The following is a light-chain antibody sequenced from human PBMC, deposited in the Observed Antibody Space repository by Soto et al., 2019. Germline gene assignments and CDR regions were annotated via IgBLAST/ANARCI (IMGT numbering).Light chain of an antibody. CDR3: QSYDSSNLLVV. CDR2: EDN. J-gene: IGLJ2*01. V-gene: IGLV6-57*04. Sequence: NFMLTQPHSVSESPGKTVTISCTRSSGSIASNYVQWYQQRPGSAPTTVIYEDNQRPSGVPDRFSGSIDSSSNSASLTISGLKTEDEADYYCQSYDSSNLLVVFGGGTKLIVL. CDR1: SGSIASNY.